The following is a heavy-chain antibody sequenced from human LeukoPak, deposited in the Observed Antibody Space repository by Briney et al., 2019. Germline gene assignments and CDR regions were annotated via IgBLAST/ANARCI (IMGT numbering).Heavy chain of an antibody. CDR3: ASSPVYDFWSGQYYYYGMDV. Sequence: SETLSLTCAVHGGSFSGYYWSWIRQPPGKGLEWIGEINHSGSTNYNPSLKSRVTISVDTSKNQFSLKLSSVTAADTAVYYCASSPVYDFWSGQYYYYGMDVWGQGTTVTVSS. CDR1: GGSFSGYY. D-gene: IGHD3-3*01. J-gene: IGHJ6*02. CDR2: INHSGST. V-gene: IGHV4-34*01.